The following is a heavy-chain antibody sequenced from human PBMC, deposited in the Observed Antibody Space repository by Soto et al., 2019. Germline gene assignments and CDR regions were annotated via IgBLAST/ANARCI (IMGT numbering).Heavy chain of an antibody. CDR2: INPNSGGT. CDR3: ARLATHGPYYFDS. V-gene: IGHV1-2*04. CDR1: GYTFTDYY. J-gene: IGHJ4*02. Sequence: QVQLVQSGAEVKKPGASMKVSCKASGYTFTDYYMHWVQQAPGQGLEWMGWINPNSGGTNYAQKFQGWVTMTRDTSISTAYMELSRLKSDDTAVYYCARLATHGPYYFDSWGQGTLITVSS. D-gene: IGHD1-26*01.